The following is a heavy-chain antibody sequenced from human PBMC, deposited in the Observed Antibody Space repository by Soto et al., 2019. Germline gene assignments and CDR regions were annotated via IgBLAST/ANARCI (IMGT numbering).Heavy chain of an antibody. CDR3: ARGDTPMITGMDSFDI. D-gene: IGHD5-18*01. J-gene: IGHJ3*02. Sequence: GGSLRLSCAASGFTFSRYWMTWVRQAPGKGLEWVANIKQDGTEKNYVDSVKGRFTISRGNARKSLYLQMDSLRAEDTAVYFCARGDTPMITGMDSFDIWGQGTMVTVPS. V-gene: IGHV3-7*01. CDR1: GFTFSRYW. CDR2: IKQDGTEK.